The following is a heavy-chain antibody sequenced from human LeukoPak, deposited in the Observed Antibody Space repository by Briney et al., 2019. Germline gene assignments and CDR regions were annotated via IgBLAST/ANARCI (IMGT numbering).Heavy chain of an antibody. Sequence: GGSLRLSCAASEISFSSSWMHWVRQGPGKGLVWVSRVNSDGTRTNYADSVKGRFAISRDNAKNMLYLQMNSLRAEDTAVYYCARDPETETYDFWSGYYPPVDYWGQGTLVTVSS. CDR1: EISFSSSW. J-gene: IGHJ4*02. CDR2: VNSDGTRT. CDR3: ARDPETETYDFWSGYYPPVDY. V-gene: IGHV3-74*01. D-gene: IGHD3-3*01.